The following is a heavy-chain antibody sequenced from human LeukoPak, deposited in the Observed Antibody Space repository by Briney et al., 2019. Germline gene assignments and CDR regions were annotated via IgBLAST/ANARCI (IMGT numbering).Heavy chain of an antibody. D-gene: IGHD3-22*01. V-gene: IGHV4-59*01. CDR1: GGSISSYY. CDR3: ARWGSGYYFFDY. Sequence: SETLSLTGTVSGGSISSYYWSWIRQPPGKGLEGIGYIYYSGSTKYNPSLKSRVTISVDTSKNQFSLKLSSVTAADTAVYYCARWGSGYYFFDYWGQGTLVTVSS. J-gene: IGHJ4*02. CDR2: IYYSGST.